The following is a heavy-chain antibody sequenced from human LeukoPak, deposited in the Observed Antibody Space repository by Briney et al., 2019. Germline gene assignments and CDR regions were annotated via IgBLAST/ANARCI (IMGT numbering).Heavy chain of an antibody. CDR2: ISAYNGNT. Sequence: GASVKVSCKASGYTFTSYGISWVRQAPGQGLEWMGWISAYNGNTNYAQKFQGRVTMTRDTSISTAYMELSRLRSDDTAVYYCAHGGWNHPGDAFDIWGQGTMVTVSS. V-gene: IGHV1-18*01. D-gene: IGHD1-14*01. CDR3: AHGGWNHPGDAFDI. J-gene: IGHJ3*02. CDR1: GYTFTSYG.